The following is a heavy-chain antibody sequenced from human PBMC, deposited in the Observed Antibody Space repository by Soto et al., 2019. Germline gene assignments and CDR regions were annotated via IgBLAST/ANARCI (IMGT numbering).Heavy chain of an antibody. CDR1: GGTFSSYA. J-gene: IGHJ6*02. CDR3: ARGGYYGSGSYYYYYGMDV. CDR2: IIPIFGTA. V-gene: IGHV1-69*06. Sequence: SVKVSCKASGGTFSSYAISWVRQAPGQGLEWMGGIIPIFGTANYAQKFQGRVTITADKSTSTAYMELSSLRSEDTAVYYCARGGYYGSGSYYYYYGMDVWGQGTTVTVSS. D-gene: IGHD3-10*01.